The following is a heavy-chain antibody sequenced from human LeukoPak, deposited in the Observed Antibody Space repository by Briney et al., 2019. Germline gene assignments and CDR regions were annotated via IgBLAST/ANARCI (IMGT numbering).Heavy chain of an antibody. Sequence: GGSLRLSCAASGFTFDDYGMSWVRQAPGKGLEWGSGINWNGGSTGYADSVKGRFTISRDNAKNSLYLQMNSLRAEDTALYYCARVRRGYSYGYFGNFDYWGQGTLVTVSS. CDR2: INWNGGST. J-gene: IGHJ4*02. D-gene: IGHD5-18*01. V-gene: IGHV3-20*04. CDR1: GFTFDDYG. CDR3: ARVRRGYSYGYFGNFDY.